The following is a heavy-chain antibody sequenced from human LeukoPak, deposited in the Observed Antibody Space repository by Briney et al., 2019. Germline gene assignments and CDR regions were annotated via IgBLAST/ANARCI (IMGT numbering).Heavy chain of an antibody. CDR2: ISGSGGST. V-gene: IGHV3-23*01. Sequence: GGALRLSCTPSGFTFSSYAMSWVRQAPGKGLEGVSAISGSGGSTYYADPAKGRFTISRDNSKNTLYLQMNSLRAEDTAVYYCAKEGLGYSYGDLDYWGQGTLVTVSS. D-gene: IGHD5-18*01. CDR1: GFTFSSYA. CDR3: AKEGLGYSYGDLDY. J-gene: IGHJ4*02.